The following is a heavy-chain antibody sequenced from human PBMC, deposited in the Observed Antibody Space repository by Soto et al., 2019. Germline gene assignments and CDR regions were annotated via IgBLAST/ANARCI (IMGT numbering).Heavy chain of an antibody. CDR2: IIPIFGTA. CDR3: ASGPRGVTIFGVVTTYYFDY. Sequence: QVQLVQSGAEVKKPGSSVKVSCKASGVTFSSYAISWVRQAPGQGLEWMGGIIPIFGTANYAQKFQGRVTITADKSTSTAYMELSSLRSEDTAVYYCASGPRGVTIFGVVTTYYFDYWGQGTLVTVSS. V-gene: IGHV1-69*06. CDR1: GVTFSSYA. D-gene: IGHD3-3*01. J-gene: IGHJ4*02.